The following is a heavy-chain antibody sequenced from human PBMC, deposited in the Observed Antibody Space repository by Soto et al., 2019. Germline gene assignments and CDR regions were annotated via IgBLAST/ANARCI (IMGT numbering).Heavy chain of an antibody. J-gene: IGHJ4*02. CDR1: GYTFTSYD. V-gene: IGHV1-18*01. D-gene: IGHD3-9*01. Sequence: ASVKVSCKASGYTFTSYDINWVRQATGQGLEWMGWISAYNGNTNYAQKLQGRVTMTTDTSTSTAYMELRSLRSDDTAVYYCARGYYDILTGYYSYFDYWGQGTLVTVSS. CDR3: ARGYYDILTGYYSYFDY. CDR2: ISAYNGNT.